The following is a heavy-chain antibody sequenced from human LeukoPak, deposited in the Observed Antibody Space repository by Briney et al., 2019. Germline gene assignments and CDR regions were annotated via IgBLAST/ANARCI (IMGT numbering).Heavy chain of an antibody. CDR3: AKGNWAFDH. Sequence: SGRSLRLSCAASGFTFDGYAMHWVRQAPGKGLEWVSGISWNSGSIGYADSVKGRFTISRDNAKNSLYLQMNSLRAEDTALYYCAKGNWAFDHWGQGTLVTVSS. CDR1: GFTFDGYA. D-gene: IGHD7-27*01. CDR2: ISWNSGSI. V-gene: IGHV3-9*01. J-gene: IGHJ4*02.